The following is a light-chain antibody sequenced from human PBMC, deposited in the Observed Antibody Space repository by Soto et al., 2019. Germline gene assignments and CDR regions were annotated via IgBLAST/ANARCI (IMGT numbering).Light chain of an antibody. V-gene: IGLV2-11*01. Sequence: QSVLTQPRSVSGSPGQSVTISCTGSNSDVGRYNFVSWYQQLPGKAPKLLISAVSQRPSGVPERFSGSKSGNTASLTISGLQADDEADYFCYSYTASDIWVFGGGTKVTVL. J-gene: IGLJ3*02. CDR1: NSDVGRYNF. CDR2: AVS. CDR3: YSYTASDIWV.